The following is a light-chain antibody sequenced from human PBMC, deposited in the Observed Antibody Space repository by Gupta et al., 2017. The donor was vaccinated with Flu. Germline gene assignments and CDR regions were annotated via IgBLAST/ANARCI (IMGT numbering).Light chain of an antibody. CDR3: QQYDRWPST. CDR2: GAS. CDR1: QSVSGN. V-gene: IGKV3-15*01. Sequence: EIVMTQSPATLSVPPGERGTLSCRASQSVSGNLAWYQHKPGQAPRLLMYGASTRATGVPARFSGSESGTEFTLTINSLQSEDFAIYYCQQYDRWPSTFGQGTRLEIK. J-gene: IGKJ5*01.